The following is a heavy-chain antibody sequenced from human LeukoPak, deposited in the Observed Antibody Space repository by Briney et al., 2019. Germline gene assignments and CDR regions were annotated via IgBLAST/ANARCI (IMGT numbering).Heavy chain of an antibody. V-gene: IGHV3-13*01. J-gene: IGHJ4*02. CDR2: IGTAGDT. Sequence: GGSLRLSCAASGFTFSDYDMYWVRQATGKGLEWVSAIGTAGDTYYTGSVKGRFTISRENAKNPLYLQMNSLRAGDTAVYYCARVAKERVGGVYYFDYWGQGTLVTVSS. CDR3: ARVAKERVGGVYYFDY. CDR1: GFTFSDYD. D-gene: IGHD1-1*01.